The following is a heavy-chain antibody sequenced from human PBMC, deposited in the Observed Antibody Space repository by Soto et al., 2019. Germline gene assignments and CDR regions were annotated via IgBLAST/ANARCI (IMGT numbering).Heavy chain of an antibody. V-gene: IGHV2-5*02. CDR2: IYWDDAK. CDR3: AHRPPGDGVLTAYYLSGVIWFDP. J-gene: IGHJ5*02. CDR1: GFSLSATGVG. D-gene: IGHD3-9*01. Sequence: QITLKESGPTLVKPTQTLTLTCTFSGFSLSATGVGVGWIRQPPGKALEWLALIYWDDAKRYSPTLNSRLSITKDTSKNQVVLTMTDMDPVDTATYYCAHRPPGDGVLTAYYLSGVIWFDPWGQGTLVTVAS.